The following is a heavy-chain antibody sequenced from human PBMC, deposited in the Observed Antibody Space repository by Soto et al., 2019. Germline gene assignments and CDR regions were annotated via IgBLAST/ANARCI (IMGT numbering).Heavy chain of an antibody. J-gene: IGHJ3*01. CDR3: ARGWGSGVHHSCWDV. CDR2: IWYDGSKR. Sequence: QEQLVESGGGVVQPGRSLRLSCAASGFSFRNYGIHWVRQAPGKGLDWVAVIWYDGSKRYYADSVRGRFTISRDNSGNTVHLQMDSLRAEDTAVYYCARGWGSGVHHSCWDVGGQGTTVGVS. V-gene: IGHV3-33*01. D-gene: IGHD6-19*01. CDR1: GFSFRNYG.